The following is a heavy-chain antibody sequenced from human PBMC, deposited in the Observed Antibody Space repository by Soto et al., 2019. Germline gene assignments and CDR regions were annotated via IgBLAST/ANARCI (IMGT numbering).Heavy chain of an antibody. CDR2: MNPNSGNT. J-gene: IGHJ6*03. CDR1: GYTFTSYD. V-gene: IGHV1-8*01. D-gene: IGHD3-3*01. CDR3: ARGLWSYDFWSGYYRILPNYYYYYMDV. Sequence: ASVKVSCKASGYTFTSYDINWVRQATRQGLEWMGWMNPNSGNTGYAQKFQGRVTMTRNTSISTAYMELSSLRSEDTAVYYCARGLWSYDFWSGYYRILPNYYYYYMDVWGKGTTVTVSS.